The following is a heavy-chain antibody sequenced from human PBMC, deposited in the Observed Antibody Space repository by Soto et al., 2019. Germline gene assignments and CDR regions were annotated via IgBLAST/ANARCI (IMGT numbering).Heavy chain of an antibody. CDR3: ARDREDRSGYYSDH. D-gene: IGHD3-22*01. Sequence: LSLTCTVSGGSVSSGGYYWSWTRQPPGKGLEWIGYIYYSGSANYNPSLKSRVTISIDTSKNQFSLMLRSVTAADTAVYYCARDREDRSGYYSDHWGQGTLVTVSS. CDR2: IYYSGSA. CDR1: GGSVSSGGYY. V-gene: IGHV4-61*08. J-gene: IGHJ5*02.